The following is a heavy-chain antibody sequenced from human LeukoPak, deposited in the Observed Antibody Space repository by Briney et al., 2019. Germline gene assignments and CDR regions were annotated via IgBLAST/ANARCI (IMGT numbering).Heavy chain of an antibody. Sequence: SVKVSCKASGGTFSSYAISWVRQSPGQGLEWMGGIIPIFGTANYAQKFQGRVTITADESTSTAYMELSSLRSEDTAVYYCNYYDSSGYYYFDYWGQGTLVTVSS. CDR3: NYYDSSGYYYFDY. CDR1: GGTFSSYA. D-gene: IGHD3-22*01. J-gene: IGHJ4*02. V-gene: IGHV1-69*13. CDR2: IIPIFGTA.